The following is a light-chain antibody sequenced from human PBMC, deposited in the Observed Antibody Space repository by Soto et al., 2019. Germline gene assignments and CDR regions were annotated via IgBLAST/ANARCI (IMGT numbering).Light chain of an antibody. V-gene: IGKV3-20*01. CDR1: QSVSNSY. CDR2: GAS. J-gene: IGKJ1*01. Sequence: EIVLTQSPGTLSLSPGERATLSCRASQSVSNSYLAWYQQKPGQAPRLLMYGASSRATGIPDRFSGSGSGTDFSLTIRRLEPEDFAVYYCQQYGSSPTFGQGTKV. CDR3: QQYGSSPT.